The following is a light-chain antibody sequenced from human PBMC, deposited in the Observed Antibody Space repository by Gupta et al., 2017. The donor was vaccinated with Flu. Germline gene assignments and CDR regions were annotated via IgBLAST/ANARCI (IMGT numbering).Light chain of an antibody. Sequence: GKTARITGGGNNIGSKRVHWYQQKPGQAPAVVVYDDSDRRSGIPERFSGSNSGNTATLTISRVEAGDEADYYCQVWDSNSDHGVFGGGTKLSVL. CDR1: NIGSKR. CDR3: QVWDSNSDHGV. V-gene: IGLV3-21*03. J-gene: IGLJ3*02. CDR2: DDS.